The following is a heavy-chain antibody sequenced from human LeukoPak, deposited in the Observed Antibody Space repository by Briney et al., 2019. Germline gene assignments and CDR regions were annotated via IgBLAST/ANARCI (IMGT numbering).Heavy chain of an antibody. CDR3: ATTYGSGSYYLY. D-gene: IGHD3-10*01. CDR2: IYHSGST. CDR1: GYSISSGYY. V-gene: IGHV4-38-2*01. J-gene: IGHJ4*02. Sequence: SETLSLTCAVSGYSISSGYYWGWIRQPPGKGLEWIGSIYHSGSTYYNPSLKSRVTISVDTSKSQFSLKLSSVTAADTAVYYCATTYGSGSYYLYWGQGTLVTVSS.